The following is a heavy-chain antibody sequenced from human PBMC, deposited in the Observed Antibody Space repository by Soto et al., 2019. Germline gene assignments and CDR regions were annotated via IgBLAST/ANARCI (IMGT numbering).Heavy chain of an antibody. CDR1: GGSISSGSYY. J-gene: IGHJ1*01. Sequence: QVQLQESGPGLVKPSQTLSLTCTVSGGSISSGSYYWSWIRQHPGKGLEWIGYIYYSGSTYYNPSLNRRVXISVDTSKNQFSLNLSSVTAADTAVYYCAIYDSSGSRGFQHWGQGTLVTVSS. CDR3: AIYDSSGSRGFQH. D-gene: IGHD3-22*01. CDR2: IYYSGST. V-gene: IGHV4-31*03.